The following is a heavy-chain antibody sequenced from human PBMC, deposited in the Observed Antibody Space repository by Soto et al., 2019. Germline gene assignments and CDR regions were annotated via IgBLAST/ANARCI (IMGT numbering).Heavy chain of an antibody. D-gene: IGHD6-6*01. CDR3: ASALISARSGPKFEY. CDR2: IYSGGST. J-gene: IGHJ4*02. V-gene: IGHV3-66*01. Sequence: GGSLRLSCAASGFTVSSNYMSWVRQAPGKGLEWVSVIYSGGSTYYADSVKGRFTISRDNSKNTLYLQMNSLRAEDTAVYYCASALISARSGPKFEYCGQGTLVTVSS. CDR1: GFTVSSNY.